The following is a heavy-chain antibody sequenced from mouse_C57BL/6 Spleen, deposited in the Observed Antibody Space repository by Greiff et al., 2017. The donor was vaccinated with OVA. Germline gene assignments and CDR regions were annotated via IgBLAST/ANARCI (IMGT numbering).Heavy chain of an antibody. CDR2: INPYNGGT. J-gene: IGHJ1*03. D-gene: IGHD1-1*01. V-gene: IGHV1-19*01. CDR3: AGSGSCYGSSYGYFDV. CDR1: GYTFTDYY. Sequence: VQLQQSGPVLVKPGASVKMSCKASGYTFTDYYMNWVKQSHGKSLEWIGVINPYNGGTSYNQKFKGKATLTVDKSSSTAYMELNSLTSEDSAVYYCAGSGSCYGSSYGYFDVWGTGTTVTVSS.